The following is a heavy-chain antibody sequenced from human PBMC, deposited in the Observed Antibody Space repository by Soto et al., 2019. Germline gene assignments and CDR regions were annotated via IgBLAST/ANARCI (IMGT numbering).Heavy chain of an antibody. J-gene: IGHJ2*01. CDR3: ATHLKTTVTTYWYFGL. CDR1: GGSFSGYY. Sequence: QVHFQQWGAGLLKPSETLSLTCAVYGGSFSGYYWSWIRQPPGKGLEWIGEINHSGSTNFNPSLKSRVSISVETSKNQFALKLSSVTAADTAVYYCATHLKTTVTTYWYFGLWGRGTLVTVSS. D-gene: IGHD4-17*01. V-gene: IGHV4-34*01. CDR2: INHSGST.